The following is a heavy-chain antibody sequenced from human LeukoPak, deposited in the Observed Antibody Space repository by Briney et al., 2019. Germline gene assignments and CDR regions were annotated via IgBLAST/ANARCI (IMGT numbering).Heavy chain of an antibody. CDR3: ARGPYSYGYVIYFDY. J-gene: IGHJ4*02. Sequence: GESLKISCKGSGYSFTSYWIGWVRQMPGKGLEWVGIIYPGDSDTRYSPSFQGQVTISADKSISTAYLQWSSLKASDTAMYYCARGPYSYGYVIYFDYWGQGTLVTVSS. CDR2: IYPGDSDT. CDR1: GYSFTSYW. V-gene: IGHV5-51*01. D-gene: IGHD5-18*01.